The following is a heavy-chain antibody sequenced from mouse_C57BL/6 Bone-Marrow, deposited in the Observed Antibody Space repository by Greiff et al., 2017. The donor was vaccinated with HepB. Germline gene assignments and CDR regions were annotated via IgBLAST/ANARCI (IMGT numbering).Heavy chain of an antibody. V-gene: IGHV5-4*01. D-gene: IGHD1-1*02. CDR2: ISDGGSYT. J-gene: IGHJ4*01. CDR1: GFTFSSYA. Sequence: EVQRVESGGGLVKPGGSLKLSCAASGFTFSSYAMSWVRQTPEKRLEWVATISDGGSYTYYPDNVKGRFTISRDNAKNNLYLQLSHLKYEDTAMYYCARAPYGAMDYWGQGTAVTVSS. CDR3: ARAPYGAMDY.